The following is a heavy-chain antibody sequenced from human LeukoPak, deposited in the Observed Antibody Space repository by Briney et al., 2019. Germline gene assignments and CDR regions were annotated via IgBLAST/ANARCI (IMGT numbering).Heavy chain of an antibody. J-gene: IGHJ4*02. CDR2: INPSGGST. Sequence: ASVKVSCKASGYTFTSYCMHWVRQAPGQGLEWMGIINPSGGSTSYAQKFQGRVTMTRDTSTSTVYMELRSLRSDDTAVYYCARVGAQGIVVVYMSYFDYWGQGTLVTVSS. CDR1: GYTFTSYC. V-gene: IGHV1-46*01. CDR3: ARVGAQGIVVVYMSYFDY. D-gene: IGHD3-22*01.